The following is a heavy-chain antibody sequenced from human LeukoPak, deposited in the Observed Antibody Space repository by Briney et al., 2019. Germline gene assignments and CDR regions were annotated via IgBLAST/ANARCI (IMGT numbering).Heavy chain of an antibody. Sequence: GGSLRLSCAASGFTVSSNYMSWVRQAPGKGLEWVSVIYSGGSTYYADSVKGRFTISRDNSKNSLYLQMNSLRTEDTALYYCAKDHDSGIAAAGTPDYWGQGTLVTVSS. D-gene: IGHD6-13*01. CDR1: GFTVSSNY. J-gene: IGHJ4*02. CDR2: IYSGGST. CDR3: AKDHDSGIAAAGTPDY. V-gene: IGHV3-53*05.